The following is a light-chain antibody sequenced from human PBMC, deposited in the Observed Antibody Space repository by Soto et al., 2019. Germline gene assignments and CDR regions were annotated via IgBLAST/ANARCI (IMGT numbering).Light chain of an antibody. V-gene: IGKV3-20*01. CDR2: GAS. Sequence: EIVLTQSPGTLSLSPGERATLSCRASQTISGRYLAWYQQKPGQAPRLLIYGASNRATGIPDRFRGSGSGTDFTLTISRLEPGDFAVFYCQQYGSSPETFGQGTKLEIK. CDR3: QQYGSSPET. J-gene: IGKJ2*01. CDR1: QTISGRY.